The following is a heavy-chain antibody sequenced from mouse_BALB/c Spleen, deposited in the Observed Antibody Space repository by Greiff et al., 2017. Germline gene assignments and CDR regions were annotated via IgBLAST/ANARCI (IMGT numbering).Heavy chain of an antibody. J-gene: IGHJ2*01. D-gene: IGHD1-1*01. V-gene: IGHV1-7*01. CDR1: GYTFTSYW. CDR3: ARGNYYGSRTEYFDY. Sequence: VKLVESGAELAKPGASVKMSCKASGYTFTSYWMHWVKQRPGQGLEWIGYINPSTGYTEYNQKFKDKATLTADKSSSTAYMQLSSLTSEDSAVYYCARGNYYGSRTEYFDYWGQGTTLTVSS. CDR2: INPSTGYT.